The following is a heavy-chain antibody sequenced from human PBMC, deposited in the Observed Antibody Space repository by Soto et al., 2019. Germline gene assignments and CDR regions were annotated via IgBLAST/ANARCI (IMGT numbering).Heavy chain of an antibody. V-gene: IGHV1-69*06. CDR1: GGTFSSYA. D-gene: IGHD6-13*01. CDR3: ARSTGACIATLCAPESSAPLYGMDV. CDR2: IIPIFGTS. J-gene: IGHJ6*02. Sequence: QVQLVQSGAEVKKPGSSVKVSCKASGGTFSSYAISWVRQAPGQGLEWMGGIIPIFGTSNYAQKFQGRVTITAEKSTSTAYMELSSLRSEDTAVYYCARSTGACIATLCAPESSAPLYGMDVWGQGTTVTVSS.